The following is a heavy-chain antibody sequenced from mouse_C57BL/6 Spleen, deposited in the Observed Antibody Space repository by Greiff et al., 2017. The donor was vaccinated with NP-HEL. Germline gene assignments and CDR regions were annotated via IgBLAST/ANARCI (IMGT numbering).Heavy chain of an antibody. CDR2: IHPNSGST. J-gene: IGHJ4*01. Sequence: QVQLQQPGAELVKPGASVKLSCKASGYTFTSYWMHWVKQRPGQGLEWIGMIHPNSGSTNYNEKFKSKATLTVDKSSSTAYMQLSSLTSEDSAVYYCARVFPVVAPYYAMDYWGQGTSVTVSS. V-gene: IGHV1-64*01. CDR3: ARVFPVVAPYYAMDY. CDR1: GYTFTSYW. D-gene: IGHD1-1*01.